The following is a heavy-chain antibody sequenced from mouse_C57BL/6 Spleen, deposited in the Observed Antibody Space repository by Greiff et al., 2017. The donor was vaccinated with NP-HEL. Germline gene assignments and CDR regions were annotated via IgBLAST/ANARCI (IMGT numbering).Heavy chain of an antibody. CDR1: GYTFTSYW. Sequence: QVQLQQPGAELVKPGASVKVSCKASGYTFTSYWMHWVKQRPGQGLEWIGRIHPSDSDTNYNQQFNGKATLTVDKSSSTDYMQISSLTSEDSAVYYCAGLATVVDYYAMDDWGQGTSVTVSS. D-gene: IGHD1-1*01. CDR3: AGLATVVDYYAMDD. V-gene: IGHV1-74*01. CDR2: IHPSDSDT. J-gene: IGHJ4*01.